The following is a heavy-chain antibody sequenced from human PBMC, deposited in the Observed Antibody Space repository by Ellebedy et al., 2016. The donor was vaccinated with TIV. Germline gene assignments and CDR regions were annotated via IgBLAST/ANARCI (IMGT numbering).Heavy chain of an antibody. CDR1: GDSISSSNW. D-gene: IGHD6-13*01. Sequence: MPSETLSLICAVSGDSISSSNWWNWVRQTPGKGLEWIGEIYQSGSTNYNPSLKSRVTISVDKSKNQFSLKLTSVTAADTAVYYCARAPAGTQQSPLDYWGQGTLVTVSS. CDR2: IYQSGST. CDR3: ARAPAGTQQSPLDY. J-gene: IGHJ4*02. V-gene: IGHV4-4*02.